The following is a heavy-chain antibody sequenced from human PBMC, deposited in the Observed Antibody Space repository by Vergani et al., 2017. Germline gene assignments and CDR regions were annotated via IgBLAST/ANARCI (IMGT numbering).Heavy chain of an antibody. D-gene: IGHD2-2*01. CDR2: IHHSGST. J-gene: IGHJ5*02. CDR3: AGGEVVPAAARIWFDP. Sequence: QVQLQQWGAGLLKPSETLSLTCAVYGGSFSGYYWSWIRQPPGKGLEWIGEIHHSGSTNYNPSLKSRVTISVDTSKNQFPLKLSSVTAAGTAVYYCAGGEVVPAAARIWFDPWGQGTLVTVSS. CDR1: GGSFSGYY. V-gene: IGHV4-34*01.